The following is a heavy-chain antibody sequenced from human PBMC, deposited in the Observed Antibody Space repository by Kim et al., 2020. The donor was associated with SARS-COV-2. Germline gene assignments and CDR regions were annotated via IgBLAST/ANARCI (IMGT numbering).Heavy chain of an antibody. J-gene: IGHJ4*02. V-gene: IGHV4-30-2*04. CDR3: ARGYIVN. D-gene: IGHD2-21*01. CDR2: HSGST. Sequence: HSGSTYYNPSLKSRVPISVDTSKNQFSLKLSSVTAADTAVYYCARGYIVNWGQGTLVTVSS.